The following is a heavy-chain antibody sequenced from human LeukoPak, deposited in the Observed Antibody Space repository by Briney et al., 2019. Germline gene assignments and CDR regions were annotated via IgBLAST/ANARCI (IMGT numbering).Heavy chain of an antibody. J-gene: IGHJ3*02. D-gene: IGHD2-2*02. V-gene: IGHV3-30*04. CDR1: GFTFSSYA. CDR2: ISYDGSNK. Sequence: GRSLRLSCAASGFTFSSYAMHWVRQAPGKGLEWVAVISYDGSNKYYADSVKGRFTIFRDNSKNTLYLQMNSLRAEDTAVYYCARNGFEYLDASDIWGQGTMVTVSS. CDR3: ARNGFEYLDASDI.